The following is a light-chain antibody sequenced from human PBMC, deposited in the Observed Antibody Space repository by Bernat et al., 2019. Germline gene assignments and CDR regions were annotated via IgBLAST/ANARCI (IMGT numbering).Light chain of an antibody. Sequence: QSALTQPASVSGSPGQSITISCTGTSTYNYVSWYQQHPGKAPKLIIYNVSIRLPGISNRFSGSKSGNTASLTISGLQTEDEADYYCCSFAGNSAWVFGGATKVTVL. V-gene: IGLV2-14*03. CDR3: CSFAGNSAWV. J-gene: IGLJ3*02. CDR2: NVS. CDR1: STYNY.